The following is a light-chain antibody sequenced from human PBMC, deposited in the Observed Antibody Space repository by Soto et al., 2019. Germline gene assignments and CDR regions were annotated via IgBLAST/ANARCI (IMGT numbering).Light chain of an antibody. CDR3: VLYLGSGIYV. CDR1: SGSVSTNYY. J-gene: IGLJ1*01. Sequence: QTVVTQEPSVSVSPGGTVTLTCGLSSGSVSTNYYPSWYQQTPGQAPRTLICNTNTRSSGVPDRFSGSILGNKAALTITGAQADDESDYCCVLYLGSGIYVFGSGTKVTVL. CDR2: NTN. V-gene: IGLV8-61*01.